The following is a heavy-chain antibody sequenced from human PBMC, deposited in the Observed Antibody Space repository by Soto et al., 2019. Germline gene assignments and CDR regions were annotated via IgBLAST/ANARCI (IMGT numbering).Heavy chain of an antibody. V-gene: IGHV3-23*01. CDR1: GFTFSSYA. CDR3: AKGRGGGNRHFDY. Sequence: EVQLLESRGGLVQPGGSLRLSCAASGFTFSSYAMSWVRQAPGKGLEWVSAISGSGGSTYYADSVKGRFTISRDNSKNTLYLQMNSLRAEDTAVYYCAKGRGGGNRHFDYWGQGTLVTVSS. J-gene: IGHJ4*02. D-gene: IGHD2-15*01. CDR2: ISGSGGST.